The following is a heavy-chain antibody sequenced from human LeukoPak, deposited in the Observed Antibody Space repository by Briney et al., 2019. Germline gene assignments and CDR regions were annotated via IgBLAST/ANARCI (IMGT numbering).Heavy chain of an antibody. CDR2: INSDGSNT. D-gene: IGHD6-6*01. V-gene: IGHV3-74*01. J-gene: IGHJ5*02. CDR1: GFTFSNYW. Sequence: PGGSLRLSCKASGFTFSNYWMHWVRQAPGKGLVWVSRINSDGSNTLYAESVEGRFTISRDNAKNTMYLQMNSLRAEDTAVYYCARLDSSSPFDPWGQGTLVTVSS. CDR3: ARLDSSSPFDP.